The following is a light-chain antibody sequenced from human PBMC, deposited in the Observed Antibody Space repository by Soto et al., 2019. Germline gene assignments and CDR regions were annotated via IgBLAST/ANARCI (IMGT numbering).Light chain of an antibody. CDR1: QSVSSTY. CDR2: AAS. V-gene: IGKV3-20*01. Sequence: EIVLTQSPGTLSLSPGERATLSCRASQSVSSTYLAWYQQKPGQAPRLLIYAASSRATGIPDRFSGSGSGTDFTLTISRLEPEDFAVYYCKHYGSSPQTLGLRTKLDIK. J-gene: IGKJ1*01. CDR3: KHYGSSPQT.